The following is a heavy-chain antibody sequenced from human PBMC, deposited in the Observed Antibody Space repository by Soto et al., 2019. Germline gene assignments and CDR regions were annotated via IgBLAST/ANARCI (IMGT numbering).Heavy chain of an antibody. V-gene: IGHV1-18*01. D-gene: IGHD2-21*01. CDR1: GYIFNKYG. CDR3: ARGRGVVIPAGTPDAFEV. CDR2: ISAFNGYT. Sequence: GASVKVSCKASGYIFNKYGFNWVRQAPGQGLEWMGRISAFNGYTNFAQKFQGRVTLTTDTSTNTAYMELSSLRSDDTAIYYCARGRGVVIPAGTPDAFEVWGQGKMGTVSS. J-gene: IGHJ3*01.